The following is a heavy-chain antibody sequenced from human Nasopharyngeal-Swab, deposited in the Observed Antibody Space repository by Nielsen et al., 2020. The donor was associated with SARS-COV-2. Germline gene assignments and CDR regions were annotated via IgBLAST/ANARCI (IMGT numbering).Heavy chain of an antibody. Sequence: SETLSLTCTVSGGSISSYYWSWIRQPAGKGLEWIGRIYTSGSTNYNPSLKSRVTMSVDTSKNQLSLKLSSVTAADTAVYYCARDKGPASSSWYDYYYYGMDVWGQGTTVTVSS. CDR3: ARDKGPASSSWYDYYYYGMDV. D-gene: IGHD6-13*01. CDR2: IYTSGST. V-gene: IGHV4-4*07. CDR1: GGSISSYY. J-gene: IGHJ6*02.